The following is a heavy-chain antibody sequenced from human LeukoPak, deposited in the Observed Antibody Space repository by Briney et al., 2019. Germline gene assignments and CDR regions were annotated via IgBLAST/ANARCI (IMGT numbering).Heavy chain of an antibody. CDR1: GFTFSSYL. J-gene: IGHJ4*02. V-gene: IGHV3-7*02. Sequence: GGSLRLSCAASGFTFSSYLMTWGRQAPGKGLEWVANIKQDGSDKYYVDSVKGRFTLSRDNAQNSLHLQMSRLRADDTAVYYCAILRGGNYWGQGTLVTVSS. CDR3: AILRGGNY. D-gene: IGHD3-10*01. CDR2: IKQDGSDK.